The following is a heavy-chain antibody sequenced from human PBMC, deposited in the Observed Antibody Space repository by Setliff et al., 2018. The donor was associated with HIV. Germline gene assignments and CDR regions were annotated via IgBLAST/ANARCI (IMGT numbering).Heavy chain of an antibody. CDR1: GYYFSTFW. V-gene: IGHV5-51*01. Sequence: GESLKISCKGSGYYFSTFWIAWVRQMPGKGLEWMGFIYPGDSHTTYSPSFQGQVTISVDRSINTAYLQWSSLKASDTAIYYCARSHFITLFGVIYYPGYFDLWGRGTQVTVSS. CDR2: IYPGDSHT. D-gene: IGHD3-3*01. CDR3: ARSHFITLFGVIYYPGYFDL. J-gene: IGHJ2*01.